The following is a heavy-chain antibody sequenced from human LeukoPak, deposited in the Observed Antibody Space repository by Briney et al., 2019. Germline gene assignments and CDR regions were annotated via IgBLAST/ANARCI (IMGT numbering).Heavy chain of an antibody. J-gene: IGHJ1*01. CDR1: GFTFSSYG. V-gene: IGHV3-33*01. CDR2: IWYDGSNK. Sequence: GRSLRLSCAASGFTFSSYGMHWVRQAPGKGLEWVAVIWYDGSNKYYADSVKGRFTISRDNSKNMLYLQMNSLRAEDTAVYYCARQDSSGYYYEGYFQHWGQGTLVTVSS. CDR3: ARQDSSGYYYEGYFQH. D-gene: IGHD3-22*01.